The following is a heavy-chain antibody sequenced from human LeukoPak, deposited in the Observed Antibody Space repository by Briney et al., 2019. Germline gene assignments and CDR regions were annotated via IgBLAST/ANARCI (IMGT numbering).Heavy chain of an antibody. CDR2: INHSGST. J-gene: IGHJ5*02. Sequence: SETLSLTCAVYGGSFSGYYWSWIRQPPGKGLEWIGEINHSGSTNYNPSLKSRVTISVDTSKNQFSLKLSSVTAADTAVYYCARVPHSSYCSSTSCYRDWFDPWGQGTLVTVSS. CDR3: ARVPHSSYCSSTSCYRDWFDP. CDR1: GGSFSGYY. V-gene: IGHV4-34*01. D-gene: IGHD2-2*01.